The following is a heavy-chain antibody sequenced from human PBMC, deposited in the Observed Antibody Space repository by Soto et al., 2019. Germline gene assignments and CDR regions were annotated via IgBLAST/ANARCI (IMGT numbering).Heavy chain of an antibody. CDR3: AKVGITMVRGPHDAFDI. V-gene: IGHV3-23*01. D-gene: IGHD3-10*01. J-gene: IGHJ3*02. CDR2: ISGSGGST. CDR1: RFTFSSYA. Sequence: QPGGSLRLSCAASRFTFSSYAMSWVLQAPGKGLEWVSAISGSGGSTYYADSVKGRFTISRDNSKNTLYLQMNSLRAEDTAVYYCAKVGITMVRGPHDAFDIWGQGTMVTVSS.